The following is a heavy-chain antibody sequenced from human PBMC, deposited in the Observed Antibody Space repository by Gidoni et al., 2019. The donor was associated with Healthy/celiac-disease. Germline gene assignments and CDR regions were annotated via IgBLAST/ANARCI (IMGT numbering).Heavy chain of an antibody. D-gene: IGHD3-22*01. CDR3: ARAPIITMIGPPDY. Sequence: QVQLQQWGAGLLKPSETLSLTCAVYGGSFSGYYWSWIRQPPGKGLEWIGEINHSGSTNYNPSLKSRVTISVDTSKNQFSLKLSSVTAADTAVYYCARAPIITMIGPPDYWGQGTLVTVSS. V-gene: IGHV4-34*01. J-gene: IGHJ4*02. CDR2: INHSGST. CDR1: GGSFSGYY.